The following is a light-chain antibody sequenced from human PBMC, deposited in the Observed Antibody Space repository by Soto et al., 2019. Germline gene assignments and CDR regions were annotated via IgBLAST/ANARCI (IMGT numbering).Light chain of an antibody. CDR2: AAS. J-gene: IGKJ3*01. CDR3: QQSYTTLFT. V-gene: IGKV1-39*01. CDR1: QGISNY. Sequence: IQLTQSPSSLSASVGDRVTITCRASQGISNYLAWYQQKPGKTPRLLMFAASTLQSGVPSRFSGSGSETDFTLTISSLQPEDLATYYCQQSYTTLFTFGPGTKVDLK.